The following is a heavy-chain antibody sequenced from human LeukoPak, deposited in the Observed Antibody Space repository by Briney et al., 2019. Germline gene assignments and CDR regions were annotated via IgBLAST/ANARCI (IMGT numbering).Heavy chain of an antibody. CDR3: AALRGLTDAFDI. J-gene: IGHJ3*02. Sequence: ASVKVSCKASGYTFTSYYMHWVRQAPGQGLEWMGLINPSGGSTSYAQKFQGRVTMTRDTSTSTVYMELSSLRSEDTAVYYCAALRGLTDAFDIWGQGTMVTVSS. CDR2: INPSGGST. V-gene: IGHV1-46*01. CDR1: GYTFTSYY.